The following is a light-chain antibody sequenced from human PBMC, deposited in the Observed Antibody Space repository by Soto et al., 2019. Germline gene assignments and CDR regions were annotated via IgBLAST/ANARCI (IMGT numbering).Light chain of an antibody. CDR3: QQYNNWPRT. Sequence: EIVMTQSPATLSASPGERATLSCRASQSVSSNLAWYQQKPGQAPRLLIYGASTRATGIPARFSGSGSGTEFTLTISSLQSEDFAVYYCQQYNNWPRTFGQGTKVDSK. CDR2: GAS. J-gene: IGKJ1*01. V-gene: IGKV3-15*01. CDR1: QSVSSN.